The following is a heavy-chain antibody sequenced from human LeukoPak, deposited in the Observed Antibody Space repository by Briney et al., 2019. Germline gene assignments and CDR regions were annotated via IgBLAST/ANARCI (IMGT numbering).Heavy chain of an antibody. Sequence: SETLSLTCTVSGVSISSCGYYWSWIRQHPGKGPEWIGYIYYSGITHYNPSLKSRVTISVDTSNNQFSLKLSSVTAAETAVYYCARGGGVVKSLAPWGQGTLVTVSS. CDR2: IYYSGIT. CDR1: GVSISSCGYY. V-gene: IGHV4-31*03. CDR3: ARGGGVVKSLAP. D-gene: IGHD3-3*01. J-gene: IGHJ5*02.